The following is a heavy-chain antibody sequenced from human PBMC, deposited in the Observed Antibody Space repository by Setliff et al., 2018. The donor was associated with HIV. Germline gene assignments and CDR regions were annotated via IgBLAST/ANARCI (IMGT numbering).Heavy chain of an antibody. CDR2: INLENFYT. V-gene: IGHV1-3*01. J-gene: IGHJ3*02. Sequence: APGQRPEWMGWINLENFYTKYSQNFQGRVTITTETSATTAFMELSNLKSEDTAMYYCARSVVVYGGDSVPFDIWGPGTLVTVSS. CDR3: ARSVVVYGGDSVPFDI. D-gene: IGHD2-21*02.